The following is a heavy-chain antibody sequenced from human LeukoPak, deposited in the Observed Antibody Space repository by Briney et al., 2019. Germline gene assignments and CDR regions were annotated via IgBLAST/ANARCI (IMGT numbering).Heavy chain of an antibody. Sequence: PGASVKVSCKASGGTFSSYAISWVRQAPGQGLEWMGRIIPIFGIANYAQKFQGRVTITADKSTSTAYMELSSLRSEDTAVYYCARDASAAGTSAFDIWGQGTMVTVSS. J-gene: IGHJ3*02. CDR2: IIPIFGIA. D-gene: IGHD6-13*01. CDR3: ARDASAAGTSAFDI. V-gene: IGHV1-69*04. CDR1: GGTFSSYA.